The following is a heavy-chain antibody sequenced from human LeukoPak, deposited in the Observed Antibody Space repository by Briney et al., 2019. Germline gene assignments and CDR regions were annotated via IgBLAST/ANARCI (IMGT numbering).Heavy chain of an antibody. Sequence: GGSLRLSCAASGFTVSNAWLSWVRQAPGKGLEWVGRIKSETEGGTADYAAPVKGRFTISRDNAKNSLYLQMNSLRAEDTAVYYCARDLLLWFGELLGRDAFDIWGQGTMVTVSS. V-gene: IGHV3-15*01. D-gene: IGHD3-10*01. CDR1: GFTVSNAW. J-gene: IGHJ3*02. CDR3: ARDLLLWFGELLGRDAFDI. CDR2: IKSETEGGTA.